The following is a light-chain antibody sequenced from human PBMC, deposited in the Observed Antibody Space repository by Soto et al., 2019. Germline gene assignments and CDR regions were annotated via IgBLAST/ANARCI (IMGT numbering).Light chain of an antibody. J-gene: IGKJ1*01. CDR3: QQFGRSPT. V-gene: IGKV3-20*01. Sequence: IVLTQSPGTLSLSPGERATLSCRASQSVSSNFLTWYQQKPGQPPRLLIYGASSRATGIPDRFSGSGSGTDFTLTISRLEPEDFAVYYCQQFGRSPTFGQGTKVEIK. CDR2: GAS. CDR1: QSVSSNF.